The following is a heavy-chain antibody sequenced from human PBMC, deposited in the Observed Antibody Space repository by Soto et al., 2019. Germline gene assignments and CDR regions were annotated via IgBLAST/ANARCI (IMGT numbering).Heavy chain of an antibody. J-gene: IGHJ5*02. CDR3: ARRNTGGNWLDP. CDR2: ISNSAST. D-gene: IGHD2-8*02. Sequence: SVTLYRTCIVSGASVTTHTCYWTCIRKTPRHGLEWIGYISNSASTNYNPSLKSLITRSADTSKNQYSLTLKFVSAADTPVYYCARRNTGGNWLDPWGQRTLVTVSS. V-gene: IGHV4-61*01. CDR1: GASVTTHTCY.